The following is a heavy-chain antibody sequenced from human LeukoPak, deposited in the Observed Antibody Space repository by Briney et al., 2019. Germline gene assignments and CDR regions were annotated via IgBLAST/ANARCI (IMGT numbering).Heavy chain of an antibody. CDR2: IFYSGST. V-gene: IGHV4-39*07. D-gene: IGHD6-13*01. CDR3: ARKSAYSSSVNWFDP. CDR1: SGSISTSNYY. J-gene: IGHJ5*02. Sequence: PSETLSLTCTVSSGSISTSNYYWGWVRQPPGKALEWIGNIFYSGSTYYSPSLKSRVTISLDTSKNQFSLKLSSVTAADTAVYYCARKSAYSSSVNWFDPWGQGTLVTVSS.